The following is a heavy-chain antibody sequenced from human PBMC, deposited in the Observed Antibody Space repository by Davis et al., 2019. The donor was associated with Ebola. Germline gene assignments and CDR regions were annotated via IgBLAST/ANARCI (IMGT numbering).Heavy chain of an antibody. CDR2: TFYSGST. Sequence: SETLSLTCTVSGGSIGPYYWSWIRQPPGKGLEWIGSTFYSGSTNYNPSLKSRVTISVDTSKNQFSLRLNSLTAADTAVYYCARGGCSSASCYQWAFDLWGRGTLVTVSS. CDR1: GGSIGPYY. J-gene: IGHJ2*01. V-gene: IGHV4-59*12. CDR3: ARGGCSSASCYQWAFDL. D-gene: IGHD2-2*01.